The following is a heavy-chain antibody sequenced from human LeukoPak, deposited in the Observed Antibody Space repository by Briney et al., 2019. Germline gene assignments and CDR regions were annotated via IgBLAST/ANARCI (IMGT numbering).Heavy chain of an antibody. V-gene: IGHV3-21*01. CDR3: ERDRYCSSTSCYEDY. CDR2: ISSSSSYI. Sequence: GRSLRLSCAASGLTFSSYRINCVSQPPGKWLELGSSISSSSSYIYYADSVKGRFTISRDNAKNSLYLQMNSLRAEDTAVYYCERDRYCSSTSCYEDYWGQGTLVTVSS. J-gene: IGHJ4*02. D-gene: IGHD2-2*01. CDR1: GLTFSSYR.